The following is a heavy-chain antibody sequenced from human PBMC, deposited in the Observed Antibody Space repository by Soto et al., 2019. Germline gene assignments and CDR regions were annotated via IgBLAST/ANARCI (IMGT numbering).Heavy chain of an antibody. CDR2: TTSYNGNT. Sequence: QVQLVQSGSEVKKPGASVKVYCKASGYTFTSYGITWVRQAPGQGLEWMGWTTSYNGNTHYAQKLQGRVTLTTDTPMTSAYTELTRLRSYATAVYSCAREPVAGIWFDPWGQGTLVTVSS. D-gene: IGHD6-19*01. CDR3: AREPVAGIWFDP. J-gene: IGHJ5*02. V-gene: IGHV1-18*01. CDR1: GYTFTSYG.